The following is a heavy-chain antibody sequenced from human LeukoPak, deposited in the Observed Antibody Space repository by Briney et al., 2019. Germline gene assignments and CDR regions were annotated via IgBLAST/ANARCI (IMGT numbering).Heavy chain of an antibody. D-gene: IGHD6-13*01. CDR3: ARVAAAGTSTKFDP. J-gene: IGHJ5*02. CDR1: GYTFTSYD. CDR2: ISAYNGNT. V-gene: IGHV1-18*01. Sequence: ASVKVSCKASGYTFTSYDINWVRQATGQGLEWMGWISAYNGNTNYAQKLQGRVTMTTDTSTSTAYMELRSLRSDDTAVYYCARVAAAGTSTKFDPWGQGTLVTVSS.